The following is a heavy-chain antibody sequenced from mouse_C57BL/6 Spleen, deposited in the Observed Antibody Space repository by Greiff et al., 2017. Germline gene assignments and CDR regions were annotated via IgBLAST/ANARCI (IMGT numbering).Heavy chain of an antibody. CDR3: ARDFTTPLGY. CDR1: GYSITSGYY. Sequence: EVQLVESGPGLVKPSQSLSLTCSVTGYSITSGYYWNWIRQFPGNKLEWMGYISYDGSNNYNPSLKNRISITRDTSKNQFFLKLNSVTTEDTATYYCARDFTTPLGYWGQGTTLTVSS. V-gene: IGHV3-6*01. D-gene: IGHD1-1*01. CDR2: ISYDGSN. J-gene: IGHJ2*01.